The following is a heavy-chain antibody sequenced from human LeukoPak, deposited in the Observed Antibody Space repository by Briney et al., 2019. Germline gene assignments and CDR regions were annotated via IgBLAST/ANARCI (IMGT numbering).Heavy chain of an antibody. CDR3: ARDQTYYDDSSGYYRSYWYFDL. J-gene: IGHJ2*01. CDR2: ISAYNGNT. CDR1: GHPFPRFG. V-gene: IGHV1-18*01. Sequence: GPSVKLSCKSSGHPFPRFGTLWVPHAPGQGLEWMGWISAYNGNTNYAQKLQGRVTMTTDTSTSTAYMELRRLRSDHTAVYYCARDQTYYDDSSGYYRSYWYFDLWGRGTLVTVSS. D-gene: IGHD3-22*01.